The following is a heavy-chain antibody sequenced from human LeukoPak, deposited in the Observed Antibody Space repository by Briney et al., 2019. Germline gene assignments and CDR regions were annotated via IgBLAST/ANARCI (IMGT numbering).Heavy chain of an antibody. CDR1: GRSLGGAC. V-gene: IGHV4-34*01. J-gene: IGHJ4*02. Sequence: PSESLSLTRAVDGRSLGGACSGCISHPPGEGLKWIGEINHSGSSNYYPSLKSRVTISLDTYKNQFSLTLSSVTAADTAVYYWARGPGYYYDSSGYFHYWGQGTLVTVSS. CDR2: INHSGSS. CDR3: ARGPGYYYDSSGYFHY. D-gene: IGHD3-22*01.